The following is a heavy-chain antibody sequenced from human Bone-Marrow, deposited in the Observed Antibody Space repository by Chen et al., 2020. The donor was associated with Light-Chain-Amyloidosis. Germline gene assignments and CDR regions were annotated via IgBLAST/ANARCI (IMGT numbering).Heavy chain of an antibody. V-gene: IGHV5-51*01. CDR3: ARRRDGYNFDY. CDR2: IYPDDSDA. Sequence: EVQLEQSGPEGKKPGESLKISCKGSGYTFPNYWIGWVRQMPGKGLEWMWVIYPDDSDARYSPSFEGQVTISADKSITTAYLQWRSLKASDTAMYYCARRRDGYNFDYWGQGTLVTVSS. CDR1: GYTFPNYW. D-gene: IGHD5-12*01. J-gene: IGHJ4*02.